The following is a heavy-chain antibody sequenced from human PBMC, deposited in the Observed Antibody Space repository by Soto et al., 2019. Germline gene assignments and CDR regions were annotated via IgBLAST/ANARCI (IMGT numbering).Heavy chain of an antibody. J-gene: IGHJ6*03. Sequence: QVQLVESGGGVVQPGRSLRLSCAASGFTFSSYGMHWVRQAPGKGLEWVAVISYDGSNKYYADSVKGRFTISRDNSKNTLYLQMNSLRAEDTAVYYCAKPRTGYYYYYIDVWGKGTTVTVSS. CDR1: GFTFSSYG. D-gene: IGHD4-17*01. CDR3: AKPRTGYYYYYIDV. CDR2: ISYDGSNK. V-gene: IGHV3-30*18.